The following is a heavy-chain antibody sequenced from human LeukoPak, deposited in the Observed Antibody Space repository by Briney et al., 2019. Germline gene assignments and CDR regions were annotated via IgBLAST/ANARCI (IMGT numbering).Heavy chain of an antibody. Sequence: SETLSLTCTVSGGSISSYYWSWIRQPPGKGLEWIGYIYYSGSTNYNPSLKSRVTISVDTSKNQFSLKLSSVTAADTAVYYCARQLHLNYDSSGFIFDYWGQGTLVTVSS. J-gene: IGHJ4*02. V-gene: IGHV4-59*01. CDR3: ARQLHLNYDSSGFIFDY. CDR2: IYYSGST. CDR1: GGSISSYY. D-gene: IGHD3-22*01.